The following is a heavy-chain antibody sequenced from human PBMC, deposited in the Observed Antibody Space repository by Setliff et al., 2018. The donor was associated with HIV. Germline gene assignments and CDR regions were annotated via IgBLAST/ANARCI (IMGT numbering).Heavy chain of an antibody. CDR3: ARGSSGDAFDI. J-gene: IGHJ3*02. D-gene: IGHD3-22*01. CDR1: GYTFTSYV. Sequence: ASVKVSCKASGYTFTSYVIIWVRQAPGQGLEWVGWIAVYNGKTQYSQNFQGRVTLTADTSTTTAYMELGSLRSDDTALYYCARGSSGDAFDIWGQGTTVTVSS. V-gene: IGHV1-18*01. CDR2: IAVYNGKT.